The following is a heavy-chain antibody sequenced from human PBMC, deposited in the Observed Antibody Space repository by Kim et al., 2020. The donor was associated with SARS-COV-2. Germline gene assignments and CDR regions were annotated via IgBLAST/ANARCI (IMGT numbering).Heavy chain of an antibody. CDR2: INASDGDT. D-gene: IGHD2-15*01. Sequence: ASVKVSCKPSGYAFTGNNIHWVRQAPGQGLEWMGRINASDGDTYYGQKFQGRVTVTRDTSIKTAYMELSRLRSDDTAVYYCARDRRSIDVGGRDFDCWGQGTLVTVSS. CDR3: ARDRRSIDVGGRDFDC. J-gene: IGHJ4*02. CDR1: GYAFTGNN. V-gene: IGHV1-2*06.